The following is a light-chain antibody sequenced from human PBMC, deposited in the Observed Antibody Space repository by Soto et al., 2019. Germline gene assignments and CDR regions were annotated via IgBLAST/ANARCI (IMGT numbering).Light chain of an antibody. CDR3: QQHNSYSLYP. V-gene: IGKV1-5*03. CDR1: QSISSW. Sequence: DIQMTQSPSTLSASVGDRVTITCRASQSISSWLAWYQQKPGKAPKLLIYKASSLESGVPSRFSGSGSGTEFTLTIRRLQPDDFATYHCQQHNSYSLYPFGQGTKLEIK. J-gene: IGKJ2*01. CDR2: KAS.